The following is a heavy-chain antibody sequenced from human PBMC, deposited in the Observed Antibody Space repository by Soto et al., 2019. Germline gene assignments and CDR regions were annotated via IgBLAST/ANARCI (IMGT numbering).Heavy chain of an antibody. CDR1: GFSLSTSAMC. CDR2: IDWDDDK. D-gene: IGHD2-15*01. Sequence: SGPTLVNPTQTLTLTCTFSGFSLSTSAMCVSWIRQPPGKALEWLALIDWDDDKYYSTSLKTRLPISKDTSKNQVVLTMTNMDPVDTATYYCARIRYCSGGSCYAFDYWGQGTLVTVSS. J-gene: IGHJ4*02. CDR3: ARIRYCSGGSCYAFDY. V-gene: IGHV2-70*01.